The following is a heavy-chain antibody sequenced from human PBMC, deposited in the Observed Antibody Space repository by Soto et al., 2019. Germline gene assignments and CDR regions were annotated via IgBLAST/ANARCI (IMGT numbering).Heavy chain of an antibody. CDR1: GYSFTSYW. CDR3: ARHKGYSSSWPPEHNWFDP. V-gene: IGHV5-51*01. CDR2: IYPGDSDT. Sequence: GESLKISCKGSGYSFTSYWIGWVRQMPGKGLEWMGIIYPGDSDTRYSPSFQGQVTISADKSISTAYLQWSSLKASDTAMYYCARHKGYSSSWPPEHNWFDPWGQGTLVTVSS. J-gene: IGHJ5*02. D-gene: IGHD6-13*01.